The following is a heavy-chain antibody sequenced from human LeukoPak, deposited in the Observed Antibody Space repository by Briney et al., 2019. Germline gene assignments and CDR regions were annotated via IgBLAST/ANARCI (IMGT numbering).Heavy chain of an antibody. CDR1: GFTFSSYS. V-gene: IGHV3-21*01. CDR2: ISSSGDYI. Sequence: GGSLRLSCAASGFTFSSYSMNWVRQAPGKGLEWVSSISSSGDYIYYTDSVKGRFTISRDNAKNSLYLQMNSLRAEDTAVYYCAELGITMIGGVWGKGTTVTISS. D-gene: IGHD3-10*02. J-gene: IGHJ6*04. CDR3: AELGITMIGGV.